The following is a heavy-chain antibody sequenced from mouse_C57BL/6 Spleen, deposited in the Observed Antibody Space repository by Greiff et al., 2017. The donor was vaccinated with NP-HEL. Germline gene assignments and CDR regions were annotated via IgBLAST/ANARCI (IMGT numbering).Heavy chain of an antibody. CDR1: GFTFSSYG. D-gene: IGHD1-1*01. V-gene: IGHV5-6*01. Sequence: EVQLVESGGDLVKPGGSLKLSCAASGFTFSSYGMSWVRQTPYKRLEWVATISSGGSYTYYPDSVKGRFTISRDNAKNTLYLQMSSLKSEDTAMYYCARITTVGRYFDVWGTGTTVTVSS. CDR3: ARITTVGRYFDV. CDR2: ISSGGSYT. J-gene: IGHJ1*03.